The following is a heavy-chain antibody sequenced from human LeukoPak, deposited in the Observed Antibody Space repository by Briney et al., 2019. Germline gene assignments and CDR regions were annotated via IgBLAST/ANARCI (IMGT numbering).Heavy chain of an antibody. V-gene: IGHV4-39*07. CDR1: GDSILTRTYY. Sequence: SETLSLTCTVAGDSILTRTYYWGWIRQPPGKGLEWIGSIYHSGSTNYNPSLKSRVTLSVDKSKNQFSLKLTSVTAADTAVYYCARDRGRYFDLWGRGTLVTVSS. J-gene: IGHJ2*01. CDR3: ARDRGRYFDL. CDR2: IYHSGST.